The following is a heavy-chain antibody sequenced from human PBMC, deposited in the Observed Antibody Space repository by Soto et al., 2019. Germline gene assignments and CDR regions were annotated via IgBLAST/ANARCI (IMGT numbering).Heavy chain of an antibody. CDR1: GGSISRGGYY. CDR2: LYYSGST. CDR3: ARDRFCSGGSCPGTYYYYGMDV. D-gene: IGHD2-15*01. J-gene: IGHJ6*02. Sequence: PSXTMSLTCTVSGGSISRGGYYWSWIRQQPGKGLEWIGYLYYSGSTYYNPSLKSRVTISVDTSKNQFSLKLSSVTAADTAVYYCARDRFCSGGSCPGTYYYYGMDVCGQGTTVTXSS. V-gene: IGHV4-31*03.